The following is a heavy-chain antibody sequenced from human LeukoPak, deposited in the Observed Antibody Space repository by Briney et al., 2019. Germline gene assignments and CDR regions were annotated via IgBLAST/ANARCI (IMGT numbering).Heavy chain of an antibody. CDR3: AREGGIRSKYSGSYSAGNAFDI. J-gene: IGHJ3*02. CDR2: ISAYNGNT. V-gene: IGHV1-18*01. Sequence: ASVKVSCKASGYTFTSYGISWVRQAPGQGLEWMGWISAYNGNTNYAQKLQGRVTMTTDTSTSTAYMELRSLRSDDTAVYYCAREGGIRSKYSGSYSAGNAFDIWGQGTMVTVSS. CDR1: GYTFTSYG. D-gene: IGHD1-26*01.